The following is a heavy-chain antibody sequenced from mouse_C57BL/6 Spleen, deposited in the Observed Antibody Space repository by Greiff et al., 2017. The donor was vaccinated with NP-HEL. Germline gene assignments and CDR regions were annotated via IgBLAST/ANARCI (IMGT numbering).Heavy chain of an antibody. CDR3: ARSDYYYGSSYDHFDY. V-gene: IGHV1-50*01. D-gene: IGHD1-1*01. J-gene: IGHJ2*01. CDR1: GYTFTSYW. Sequence: QVQLQQPGAELVKPGASVKLSCKASGYTFTSYWMQWVKQRPGQGLEWIGEIDPSDSYTNYNQKFKGKATLTVDTSSSTAYMQLSSLTSEDSAVYYCARSDYYYGSSYDHFDYWGQGTTLTVSS. CDR2: IDPSDSYT.